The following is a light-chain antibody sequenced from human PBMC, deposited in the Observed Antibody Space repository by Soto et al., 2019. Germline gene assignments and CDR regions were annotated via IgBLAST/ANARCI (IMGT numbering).Light chain of an antibody. Sequence: QSVLTQPPSVSGAPGQRVTISCTGSSSNIGAGYAVHWYQHLPGTAPKLLISNDNNRPSGVPDRFSCSKSGTSASLASTGLPAEDGAVYYFQSYDNSHDWDVVFGGGTKLTVL. CDR2: NDN. V-gene: IGLV1-40*01. J-gene: IGLJ2*01. CDR1: SSNIGAGYA. CDR3: QSYDNSHDWDVV.